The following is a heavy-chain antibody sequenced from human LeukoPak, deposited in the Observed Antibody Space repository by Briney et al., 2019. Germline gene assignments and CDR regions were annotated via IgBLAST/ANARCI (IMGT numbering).Heavy chain of an antibody. CDR3: ARGVVPAAIRQPYYYGVDV. D-gene: IGHD2-2*02. Sequence: GGSLRLSCAASGFTFSDYYMSWIRQAPGKGLEWVSYISSSGSTIYYADSVKGRFTISRDNAKNSLYLQMNSLRAEDTAVYYCARGVVPAAIRQPYYYGVDVWGQGTTVTVSS. V-gene: IGHV3-11*01. J-gene: IGHJ6*02. CDR2: ISSSGSTI. CDR1: GFTFSDYY.